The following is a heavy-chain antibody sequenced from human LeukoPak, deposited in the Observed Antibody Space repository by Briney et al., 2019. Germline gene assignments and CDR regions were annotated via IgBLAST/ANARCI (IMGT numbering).Heavy chain of an antibody. D-gene: IGHD2-2*01. Sequence: PGGSLRLSCAASGFTFSSYSMSWVRQAPGKGLDWVSSISSSSSTIYYADSVKGRFTISRDNAKNSLYLQMNSPRAEDTALYYCARGDCTTTSCYLFDYWGQGTLVTVSS. CDR3: ARGDCTTTSCYLFDY. CDR2: ISSSSSTI. J-gene: IGHJ4*02. V-gene: IGHV3-21*01. CDR1: GFTFSSYS.